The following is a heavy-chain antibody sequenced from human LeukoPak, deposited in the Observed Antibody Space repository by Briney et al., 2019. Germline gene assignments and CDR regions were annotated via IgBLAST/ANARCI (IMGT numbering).Heavy chain of an antibody. V-gene: IGHV1-18*01. CDR2: ISAYNGNT. CDR1: GYTFTSYG. D-gene: IGHD3-3*01. CDR3: ARDLDGSGYDFWSGYYTGIGY. J-gene: IGHJ4*02. Sequence: ASVKVSCKASGYTFTSYGISWVRQAPGQGLEWMGWISAYNGNTNYAQKLQGRVTMTTDTSTSTAYMELRSLRSDDTAVYYCARDLDGSGYDFWSGYYTGIGYWGQGTLVTVSS.